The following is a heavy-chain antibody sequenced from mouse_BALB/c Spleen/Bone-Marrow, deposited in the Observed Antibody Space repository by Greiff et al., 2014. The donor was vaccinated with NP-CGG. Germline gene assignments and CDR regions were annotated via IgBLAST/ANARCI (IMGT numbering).Heavy chain of an antibody. D-gene: IGHD3-3*01. Sequence: DLVKPGASVKLSCKASGYTFTSYWINWIKQRPGQGLEWIGRIASGSGSTYYNEMFKGKATLIVDTSSSTAYIQLSSLSSEGSAVYFCARGGLHYFDYWGQGTTLTVSS. CDR2: IASGSGST. CDR3: ARGGLHYFDY. CDR1: GYTFTSYW. V-gene: IGHV1S41*01. J-gene: IGHJ2*01.